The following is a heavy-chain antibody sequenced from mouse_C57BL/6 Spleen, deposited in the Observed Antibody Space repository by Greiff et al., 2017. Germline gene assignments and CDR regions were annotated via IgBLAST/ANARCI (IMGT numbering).Heavy chain of an antibody. CDR2: INPSNGGT. CDR3: AIITAQAPWLAY. D-gene: IGHD3-2*02. V-gene: IGHV1-53*01. CDR1: GYTFTSYW. J-gene: IGHJ3*01. Sequence: VQLQQPGTELVKPGASVKLSCKASGYTFTSYWMHWVKQRPGQGLEWIGNINPSNGGTNYNEKFKSTATLTVDKSSSTAYMQLTSLTSEDSAVYYCAIITAQAPWLAYWGQGTLVTGPA.